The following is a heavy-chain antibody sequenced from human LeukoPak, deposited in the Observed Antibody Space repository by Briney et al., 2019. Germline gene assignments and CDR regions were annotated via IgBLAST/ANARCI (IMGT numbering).Heavy chain of an antibody. CDR3: ARVTATGDRVDY. Sequence: GGSLRLSCAASGFTFSTYSMNWVRQAPGKGLEWVSSISSSSSYIYYADSVKGRFTISRDNAKNSLYLQMNSLRAEDTAVYYCARVTATGDRVDYWGQGTLVTVSS. J-gene: IGHJ4*02. CDR1: GFTFSTYS. CDR2: ISSSSSYI. D-gene: IGHD7-27*01. V-gene: IGHV3-21*01.